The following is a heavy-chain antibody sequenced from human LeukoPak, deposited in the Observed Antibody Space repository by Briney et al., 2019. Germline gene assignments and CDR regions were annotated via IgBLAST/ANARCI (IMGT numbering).Heavy chain of an antibody. Sequence: PGGSLRLSCAASGFTVSSIYMSWVRQAPGKGLEWVSVIYSGGSTYYADSVKGRFTISRHNSKNTLYLQMNSLRAEDTAVYYCARDTRYYYDSSGYYYDYGMDVWGQGTTVTVSS. J-gene: IGHJ6*02. CDR3: ARDTRYYYDSSGYYYDYGMDV. D-gene: IGHD3-22*01. CDR2: IYSGGST. V-gene: IGHV3-53*04. CDR1: GFTVSSIY.